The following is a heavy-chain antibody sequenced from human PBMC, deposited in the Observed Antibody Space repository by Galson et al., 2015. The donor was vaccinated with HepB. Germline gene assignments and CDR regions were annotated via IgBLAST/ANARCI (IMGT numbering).Heavy chain of an antibody. CDR3: ARDQRYYYDSSGPDDAFDI. J-gene: IGHJ3*02. CDR1: GYTFTSYA. V-gene: IGHV7-4-1*02. D-gene: IGHD3-22*01. Sequence: SVKVSCKASGYTFTSYAMNWVRQAPGQGLEWMGWINTNTGNPTYAQGFTGRFVFSLDTSVSTAYLQISSLKAEDTAVYYCARDQRYYYDSSGPDDAFDIWGQGTMVTVSS. CDR2: INTNTGNP.